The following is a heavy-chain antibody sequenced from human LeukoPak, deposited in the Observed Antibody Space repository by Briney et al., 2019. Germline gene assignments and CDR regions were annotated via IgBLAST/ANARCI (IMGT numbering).Heavy chain of an antibody. V-gene: IGHV1-2*02. J-gene: IGHJ5*02. D-gene: IGHD3-3*01. Sequence: ASVKVSCKASGYTFTGYYMHWVRQAPGQGLEWMGWINPNSGGTNYAQKFQGRVTMTRDTSISTAYMELSRLRSDDTAVYYCARAINYDFWSGYYPGWFDPWGQGTLVTVSS. CDR2: INPNSGGT. CDR3: ARAINYDFWSGYYPGWFDP. CDR1: GYTFTGYY.